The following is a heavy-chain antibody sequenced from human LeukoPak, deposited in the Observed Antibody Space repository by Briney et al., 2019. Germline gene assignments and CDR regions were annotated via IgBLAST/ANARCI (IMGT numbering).Heavy chain of an antibody. CDR1: GGSISSGAYY. Sequence: PSETLSLTCTVSGGSISSGAYYWSWIRQSPGRGLEWIGYIYYSGSTYYNPSLKSPVTISVDTSKNQFSLKVISVTAADTAVYYCARGEYYDGSGYYFVSFHYYGMDVWGQGTTVTVSS. J-gene: IGHJ6*02. D-gene: IGHD3-22*01. CDR3: ARGEYYDGSGYYFVSFHYYGMDV. V-gene: IGHV4-30-4*01. CDR2: IYYSGST.